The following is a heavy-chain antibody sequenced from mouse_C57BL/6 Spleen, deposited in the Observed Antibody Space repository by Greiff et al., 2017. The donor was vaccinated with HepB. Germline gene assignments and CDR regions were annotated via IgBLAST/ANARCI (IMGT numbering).Heavy chain of an antibody. J-gene: IGHJ4*01. CDR3: ARQGSSGYAYAMDY. D-gene: IGHD3-2*02. CDR2: IHPNSGST. CDR1: GYTFTSYW. V-gene: IGHV1-64*01. Sequence: QVQLQQPGAELVKPGASVKLSCKASGYTFTSYWMHWVKQRPGQGLEWIGMIHPNSGSTNYNEKFKSKATLTVDKSSSTAYMQLSSLTSEDSAVYDGARQGSSGYAYAMDYWGQGTSVTVSS.